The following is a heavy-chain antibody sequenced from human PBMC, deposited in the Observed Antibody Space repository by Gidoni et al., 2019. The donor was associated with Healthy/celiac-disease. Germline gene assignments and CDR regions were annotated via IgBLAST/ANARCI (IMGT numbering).Heavy chain of an antibody. CDR2: IIPILGIA. J-gene: IGHJ4*02. Sequence: QVQLVQSGAEVKKPGSSVKVSCKASGGTFSSYAISWVRQAPGQGLAWMGRIIPILGIANYAQKFQGRVTITADKSTSTAYMELSSLRSEDTAVYYCARLAGVINGYCSSTSCSYWGQGTLVTVSS. V-gene: IGHV1-69*09. D-gene: IGHD2-2*03. CDR3: ARLAGVINGYCSSTSCSY. CDR1: GGTFSSYA.